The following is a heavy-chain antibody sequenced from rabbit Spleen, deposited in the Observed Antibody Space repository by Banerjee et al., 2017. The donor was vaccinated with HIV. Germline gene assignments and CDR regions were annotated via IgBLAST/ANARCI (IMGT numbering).Heavy chain of an antibody. D-gene: IGHD1-1*01. CDR3: ARDLVAVIGWNFNL. CDR1: GFTLSSYW. V-gene: IGHV1S45*01. Sequence: QEQLEESGGDLVKPGASLTLTCTASGFTLSSYWICWVRQAPGKGLEWIACIPGSSSITYYASWAKGRFTISKTSSTTLTLQMTSLTAADTATYFCARDLVAVIGWNFNLCGPGTLVTVS. J-gene: IGHJ4*01. CDR2: IPGSSSIT.